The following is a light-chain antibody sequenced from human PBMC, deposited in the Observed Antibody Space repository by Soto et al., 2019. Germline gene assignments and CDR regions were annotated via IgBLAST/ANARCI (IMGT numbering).Light chain of an antibody. CDR3: QSYDSSLREV. CDR2: GNS. V-gene: IGLV1-40*01. J-gene: IGLJ2*01. CDR1: SSNIGAGYD. Sequence: QSVLTQPPSVSGAPGQRVTISCTGSSSNIGAGYDVHWYQQLPGTAPKLLIYGNSNRPSGVPDRFSGSKSGTSASLATTGLQAEDEADYYCQSYDSSLREVFGGGTKLTVL.